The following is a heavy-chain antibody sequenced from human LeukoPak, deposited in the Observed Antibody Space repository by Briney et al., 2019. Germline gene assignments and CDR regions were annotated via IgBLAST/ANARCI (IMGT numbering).Heavy chain of an antibody. D-gene: IGHD6-19*01. V-gene: IGHV3-9*01. J-gene: IGHJ4*02. CDR3: AKTAVSSGWPLDY. CDR2: ISWNSGSI. CDR1: GFTFDDYA. Sequence: PGRSLRLSCAASGFTFDDYAMHWVRQAPGKGLEWVSGISWNSGSIGYADSVKGRFTISRDNAKNSLYLQMNSLRAEDTALYYCAKTAVSSGWPLDYWAREPWSPSPQ.